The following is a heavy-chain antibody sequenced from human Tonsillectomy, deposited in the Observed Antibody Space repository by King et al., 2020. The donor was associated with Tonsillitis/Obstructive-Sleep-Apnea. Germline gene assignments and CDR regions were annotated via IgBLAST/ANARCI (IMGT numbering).Heavy chain of an antibody. CDR3: AREGAVMNAFDI. CDR1: GGSISSYY. D-gene: IGHD2-8*01. CDR2: IYYSGGT. J-gene: IGHJ3*02. Sequence: QLQESGPGLVKPSETLSLTCTVSGGSISSYYWSWIRQPPGKGLECIGYIYYSGGTNYNPSLKSRVTISVDTSNNQVSLKLSSVTAADTAVYHCAREGAVMNAFDIWGQGTMVTVSS. V-gene: IGHV4-59*01.